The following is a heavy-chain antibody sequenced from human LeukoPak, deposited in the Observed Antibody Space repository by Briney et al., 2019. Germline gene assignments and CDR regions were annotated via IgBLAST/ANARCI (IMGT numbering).Heavy chain of an antibody. CDR3: TRERDLSLYYFDY. Sequence: GGSLRLSCAASGFTLSNHWMTWVRQVPGRGPEWVANVSRDGSETYYLDSVKGRFTISRDNSKNTLYLQMNSLRAEDTAVYYCTRERDLSLYYFDYWGQGTLVTVSS. V-gene: IGHV3-7*01. CDR1: GFTLSNHW. J-gene: IGHJ4*02. CDR2: VSRDGSET.